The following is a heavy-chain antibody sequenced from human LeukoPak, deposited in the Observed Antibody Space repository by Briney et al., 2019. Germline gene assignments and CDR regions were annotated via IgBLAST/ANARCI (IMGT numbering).Heavy chain of an antibody. CDR1: GGTFSSYA. D-gene: IGHD3-16*01. J-gene: IGHJ6*03. Sequence: SVKVSCKASGGTFSSYAISWVRQAPGQGLEWMGGIIPTFGTTNYAQNFQGRVTITADESTSTAYMELSSLRSEDTAVYYCARHLGGYYYYYMDVWGKGTTVTVSS. V-gene: IGHV1-69*13. CDR3: ARHLGGYYYYYMDV. CDR2: IIPTFGTT.